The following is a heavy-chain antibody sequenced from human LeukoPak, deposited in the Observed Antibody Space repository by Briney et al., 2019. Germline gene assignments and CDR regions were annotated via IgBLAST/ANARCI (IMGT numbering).Heavy chain of an antibody. D-gene: IGHD1-14*01. CDR1: GFTFSSYS. Sequence: GGSLSLSCAASGFTFSSYSMNWVRQAPGKGLEWVSSISSSSSYIYYADSVKGRFTISRDNAKNSLYLQMNSLRAEDTAVYYCASLAPEPDAFDFWGQGTMVTVSS. CDR3: ASLAPEPDAFDF. V-gene: IGHV3-21*04. CDR2: ISSSSSYI. J-gene: IGHJ3*01.